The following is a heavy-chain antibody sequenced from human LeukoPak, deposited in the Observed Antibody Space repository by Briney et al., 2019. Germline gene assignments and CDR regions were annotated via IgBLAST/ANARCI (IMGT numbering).Heavy chain of an antibody. CDR2: FDPEDGET. J-gene: IGHJ4*02. CDR3: AKAGGSRFQHYFDY. Sequence: GASVKVSCKVSGYTLTELSMHWVRQAPGKGLEWMGGFDPEDGETIYAQKFQGRVTMTEDTSTDTAYMELSRLRSDDTAVYYCAKAGGSRFQHYFDYWGQGTLVTVSS. CDR1: GYTLTELS. V-gene: IGHV1-24*01. D-gene: IGHD3-10*01.